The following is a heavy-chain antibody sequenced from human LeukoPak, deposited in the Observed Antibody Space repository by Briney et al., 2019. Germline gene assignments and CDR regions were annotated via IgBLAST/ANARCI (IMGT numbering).Heavy chain of an antibody. CDR3: ARSPGEVVNPEYAFDI. D-gene: IGHD3-10*01. Sequence: GGSLRLSCAASGFTFSSYWMSWVRQAPGKGLEWVANVNEDGSEKYYVESVKGRFTISRDNAKNSLYLQMNSLRAEDTAVYYCARSPGEVVNPEYAFDIWGQGTMVTVSS. CDR2: VNEDGSEK. CDR1: GFTFSSYW. J-gene: IGHJ3*02. V-gene: IGHV3-7*02.